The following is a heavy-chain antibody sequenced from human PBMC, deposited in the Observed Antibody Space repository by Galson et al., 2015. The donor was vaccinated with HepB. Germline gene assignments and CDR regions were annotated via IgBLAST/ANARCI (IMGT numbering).Heavy chain of an antibody. J-gene: IGHJ4*02. CDR1: GFTFSNAW. Sequence: SLRLSCAASGFTFSNAWMNWVRQAPGKGLEWVGRIKSKTDGGTTDYAAPVKGRFTISRDDSKNTLYLQMNSLKTEDTAVYYCTTDTDYGDYYFDYWGQGTLVTVSS. V-gene: IGHV3-15*07. D-gene: IGHD4-17*01. CDR2: IKSKTDGGTT. CDR3: TTDTDYGDYYFDY.